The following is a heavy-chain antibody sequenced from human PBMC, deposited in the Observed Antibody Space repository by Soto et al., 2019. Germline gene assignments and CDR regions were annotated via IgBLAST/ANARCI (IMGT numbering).Heavy chain of an antibody. CDR1: GGSISSYY. Sequence: SETLSLTCTVSGGSISSYYWSWIRQPPGKGLEWIGYIYYSGSTNYNPSLKSRVTISVDTSKNQFSLKLSSVTTADTAVYYCARGYHYYDSSGYGAPLGWGQGTLVTVSS. CDR2: IYYSGST. D-gene: IGHD3-22*01. CDR3: ARGYHYYDSSGYGAPLG. V-gene: IGHV4-59*01. J-gene: IGHJ4*02.